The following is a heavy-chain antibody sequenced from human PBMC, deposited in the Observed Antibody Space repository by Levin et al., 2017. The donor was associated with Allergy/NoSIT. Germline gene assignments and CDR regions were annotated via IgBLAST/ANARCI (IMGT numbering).Heavy chain of an antibody. D-gene: IGHD3-10*01. Sequence: SQTLSLTCTVSGDSIHNFYWSWIRRSPGKGLEWIGFIYSSGSTHYNPYLQSRLSMSVDTSNNQLSLNLTSVTAADTAIYYCAREGGPGGYYDYWGQGILVTVSS. CDR1: GDSIHNFY. J-gene: IGHJ4*02. CDR2: IYSSGST. CDR3: AREGGPGGYYDY. V-gene: IGHV4-59*01.